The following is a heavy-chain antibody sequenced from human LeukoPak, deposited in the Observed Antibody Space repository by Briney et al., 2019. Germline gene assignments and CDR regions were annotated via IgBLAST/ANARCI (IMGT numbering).Heavy chain of an antibody. CDR3: ARAYYYDSSGYPKAFDI. J-gene: IGHJ3*02. V-gene: IGHV3-74*01. D-gene: IGHD3-22*01. Sequence: GGSLRLSCAASGFTFSSYWMHWVRQAPGKGLVWVSRINSDGSSTSYADSVKGRFTISRDNAKNTLYLQMNSLRAEDTAAYYCARAYYYDSSGYPKAFDIWGQGTMVTVSS. CDR1: GFTFSSYW. CDR2: INSDGSST.